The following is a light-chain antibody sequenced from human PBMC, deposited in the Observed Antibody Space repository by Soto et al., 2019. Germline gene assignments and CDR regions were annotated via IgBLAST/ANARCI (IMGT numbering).Light chain of an antibody. J-gene: IGKJ1*01. CDR1: QSVSSY. CDR2: GAS. Sequence: EIVWTQSPATLSLSPGERATLSCRASQSVSSYLAWYQQKPGQAPRLLIYGASSRATGIPDRFSGSGSGTDFTLTISRLEPEDFAVYYCQQYGSSPTWTFGQGTKVDIK. CDR3: QQYGSSPTWT. V-gene: IGKV3-20*01.